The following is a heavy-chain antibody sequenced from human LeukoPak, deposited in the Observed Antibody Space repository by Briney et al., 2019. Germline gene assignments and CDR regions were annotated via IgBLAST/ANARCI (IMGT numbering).Heavy chain of an antibody. CDR1: GGSISSGGYY. J-gene: IGHJ5*02. D-gene: IGHD3-10*01. CDR2: IYYSGST. CDR3: ARDHTSYYYGSGSYLRWFDP. V-gene: IGHV4-31*03. Sequence: SETLSLTCTVSGGSISSGGYYWSWIRQHPGKGLEWIGYIYYSGSTYYNPSLKSRVTISVDTSKNQFSLKLSSVTAADTAVYYCARDHTSYYYGSGSYLRWFDPWGQGTLVTVSP.